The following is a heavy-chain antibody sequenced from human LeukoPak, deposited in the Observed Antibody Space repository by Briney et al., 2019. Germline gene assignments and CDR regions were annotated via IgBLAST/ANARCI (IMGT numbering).Heavy chain of an antibody. J-gene: IGHJ6*04. CDR1: GFTLSYYS. V-gene: IGHV3-21*01. CDR3: AELGITMIGGV. Sequence: PGGSLRLSCAASGFTLSYYSMNWVRQAPGKGLEWVSSFSSSSDYIKYADSVKGRFTISRDNAKNSLYLQMNSLRAEDTAVYYCAELGITMIGGVWGKGTTVTISS. CDR2: FSSSSDYI. D-gene: IGHD3-10*02.